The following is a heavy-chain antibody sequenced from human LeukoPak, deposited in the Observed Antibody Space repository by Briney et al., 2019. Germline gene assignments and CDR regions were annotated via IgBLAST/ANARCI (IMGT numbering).Heavy chain of an antibody. J-gene: IGHJ4*02. CDR2: IYYSGST. D-gene: IGHD3-22*01. Sequence: SETLSLTCTVSGGSISSGDYYWSWIRQPPGKGLEWIGYIYYSGSTNYNPSLKSRVTISVDTSKNQFSLKLSSVTAADTAVYYCAGSRINSSGYYFEEHYFDYWGQGTLVTVSS. CDR3: AGSRINSSGYYFEEHYFDY. CDR1: GGSISSGDYY. V-gene: IGHV4-61*08.